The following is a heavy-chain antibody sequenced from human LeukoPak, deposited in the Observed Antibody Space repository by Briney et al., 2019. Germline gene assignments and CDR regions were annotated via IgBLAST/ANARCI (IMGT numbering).Heavy chain of an antibody. Sequence: PGRSLRLSCAASGFTFSSYGMHWVRQAPGKGLEWVAVISYDGSNKYYADSVKGRFTISRDNSKNTLYLQMNSLRAEDTAVYYCAKDPGYSGGWSFSWGRGTLV. CDR1: GFTFSSYG. V-gene: IGHV3-30*18. CDR2: ISYDGSNK. D-gene: IGHD6-19*01. CDR3: AKDPGYSGGWSFS. J-gene: IGHJ5*02.